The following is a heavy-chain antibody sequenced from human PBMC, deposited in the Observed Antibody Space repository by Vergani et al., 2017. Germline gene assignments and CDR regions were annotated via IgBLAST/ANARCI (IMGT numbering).Heavy chain of an antibody. V-gene: IGHV3-23*04. Sequence: EVQLVESGGGLVQPGRSLRLSCAASGFTFDDYAMHWVRQAPGKGLEWVSAISGSGGSTYYADSVKGRFTISRDNSKNTLYLQMNSLRAEDTAVYYCAKGAAAGRVGKYWFDPWGQGTLVTVSS. CDR3: AKGAAAGRVGKYWFDP. D-gene: IGHD6-13*01. J-gene: IGHJ5*02. CDR2: ISGSGGST. CDR1: GFTFDDYA.